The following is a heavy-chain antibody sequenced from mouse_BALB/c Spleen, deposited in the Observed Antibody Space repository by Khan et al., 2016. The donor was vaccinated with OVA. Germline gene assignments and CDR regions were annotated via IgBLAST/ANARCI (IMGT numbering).Heavy chain of an antibody. CDR1: GYTFTDYY. V-gene: IGHV1-26*01. Sequence: EVQLQQSGPELVKPGASVKVSCKASGYTFTDYYMKWMKQSHGKSLEWIGDINPNNGDTFYNQKFKGKATLTVDKSSNTAYTQLNSLSSEDSAVDYCARGLFDVWGAGTTVTVSS. J-gene: IGHJ1*01. CDR3: ARGLFDV. CDR2: INPNNGDT.